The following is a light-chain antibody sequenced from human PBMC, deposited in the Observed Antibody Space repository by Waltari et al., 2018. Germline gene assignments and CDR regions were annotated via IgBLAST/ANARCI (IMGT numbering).Light chain of an antibody. CDR3: QQYSSFST. Sequence: DIQMTQSPSTLSASVGDRVTISCRASQSVGTWLDWYQQKPGKAPKLLIYMASSLESGVPSRCSGSGSGTEFTLTISSLQPDDFATYSCQQYSSFSTFGQGTKVDI. CDR2: MAS. CDR1: QSVGTW. V-gene: IGKV1-5*03. J-gene: IGKJ2*01.